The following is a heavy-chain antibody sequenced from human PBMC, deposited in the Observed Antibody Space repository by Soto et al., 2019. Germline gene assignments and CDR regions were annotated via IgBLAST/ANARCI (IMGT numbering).Heavy chain of an antibody. CDR2: ISSSSSYT. D-gene: IGHD1-26*01. CDR1: GFTFSDYY. Sequence: GSLRLSCAASGFTFSDYYMSWIRQAPGKGLERVSYISSSSSYTNYADSVKGRFTISRDNAKFSLYLQMNCLRAEDTVVFYCVRDQHSGSYYYYGMDVWGQGTTVTVSS. J-gene: IGHJ6*02. CDR3: VRDQHSGSYYYYGMDV. V-gene: IGHV3-11*06.